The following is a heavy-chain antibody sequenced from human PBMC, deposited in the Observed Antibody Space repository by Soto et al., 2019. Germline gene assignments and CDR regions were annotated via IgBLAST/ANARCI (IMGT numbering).Heavy chain of an antibody. CDR1: GFTFSSYA. CDR3: ANAPLSLTHYYYGMDV. Sequence: PGGSLRLSCAASGFTFSSYAMSWVRQAPGKGLEWVSAISGSGGSTYYADSVKGRFTISRDNSKNTLYLQMNSLRAEDTAVYYCANAPLSLTHYYYGMDVWGQGTTVTVSS. V-gene: IGHV3-23*01. CDR2: ISGSGGST. J-gene: IGHJ6*02. D-gene: IGHD3-16*01.